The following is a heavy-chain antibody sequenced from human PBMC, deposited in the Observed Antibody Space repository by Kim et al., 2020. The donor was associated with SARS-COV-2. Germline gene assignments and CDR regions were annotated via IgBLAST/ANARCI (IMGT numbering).Heavy chain of an antibody. D-gene: IGHD3-16*01. Sequence: GGSLRLSCAASGFTFSSYDMHWVRQATGKGLEWVSAIGTAGDTYYPGSVKGRFTISRENAKNSLYLQMNSLRAGDTAVYYCARDRREGVGVYGMDVWGQGTTVTVSS. CDR3: ARDRREGVGVYGMDV. V-gene: IGHV3-13*04. CDR1: GFTFSSYD. J-gene: IGHJ6*02. CDR2: IGTAGDT.